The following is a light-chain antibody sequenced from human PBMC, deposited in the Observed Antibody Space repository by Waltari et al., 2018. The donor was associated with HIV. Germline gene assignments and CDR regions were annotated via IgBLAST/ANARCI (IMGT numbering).Light chain of an antibody. CDR1: TSNIGSKF. CDR3: AAWDVSLSGWV. Sequence: SVLTQPPSTSGTPGQKVTISCSGSTSNIGSKFVYWYQQFPGTAPKLLIYRNNERPSGVPDRFSGSKAGISASLASTGLRSEDEADYYCAAWDVSLSGWVFGGGTKLTVL. V-gene: IGLV1-47*01. J-gene: IGLJ3*02. CDR2: RNN.